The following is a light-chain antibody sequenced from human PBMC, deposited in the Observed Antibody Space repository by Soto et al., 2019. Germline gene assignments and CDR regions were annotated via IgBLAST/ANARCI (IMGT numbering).Light chain of an antibody. CDR2: AAS. J-gene: IGKJ1*01. V-gene: IGKV3-20*01. CDR3: QQYGSSPRT. Sequence: EIVLTQFPGTLSLSPGERGTLSCRASHIINSRNLAWYQQKPGQAPRLLMYAASTRATGIPDRFSGSGSGTDFTLTISGLEPEDFEMYYCQQYGSSPRTFGQGTKVDIX. CDR1: HIINSRN.